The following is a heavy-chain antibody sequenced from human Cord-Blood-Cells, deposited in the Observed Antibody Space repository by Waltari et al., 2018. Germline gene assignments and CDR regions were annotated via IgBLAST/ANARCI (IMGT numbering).Heavy chain of an antibody. CDR1: GGTFSSYA. CDR3: ARSTAYDILTGYYFDY. CDR2: IIPIFGTA. J-gene: IGHJ4*02. Sequence: QVQLVQSGAEVKKPGSSVKVSCKASGGTFSSYAITWVRQAPGQGLEWMGGIIPIFGTANYAQKFQGRVTITADKSTSTAYMELSSLRSEDTAVYYCARSTAYDILTGYYFDYWGQGTLVTVSS. V-gene: IGHV1-69*06. D-gene: IGHD3-9*01.